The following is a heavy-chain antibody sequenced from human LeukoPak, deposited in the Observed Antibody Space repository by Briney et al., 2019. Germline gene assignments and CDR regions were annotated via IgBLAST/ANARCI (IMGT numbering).Heavy chain of an antibody. J-gene: IGHJ5*02. Sequence: ASVKVSCKASGGTFSSYAISWVRQAPGQGLEWMGGIIPIFGTANYAQKFQGRVTITADESTSTAYMELSSLRSEDTAVYYCARDSITMARGVIYYNWFDPWGQGTLVTVSS. CDR2: IIPIFGTA. CDR1: GGTFSSYA. V-gene: IGHV1-69*01. CDR3: ARDSITMARGVIYYNWFDP. D-gene: IGHD3-10*01.